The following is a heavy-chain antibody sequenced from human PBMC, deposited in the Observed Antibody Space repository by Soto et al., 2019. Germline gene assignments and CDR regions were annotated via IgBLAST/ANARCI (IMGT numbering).Heavy chain of an antibody. Sequence: SVKVSCKASGGTFSSYAISWVRQAPGQGLEWMGGIIPIFGTANYAQKFQGRVTITADESTSTAYMELSSLRSEDTAVYYCAREIRAYYYDSSGYRGDAFDIWGQGTMVT. D-gene: IGHD3-22*01. CDR3: AREIRAYYYDSSGYRGDAFDI. V-gene: IGHV1-69*13. CDR1: GGTFSSYA. J-gene: IGHJ3*02. CDR2: IIPIFGTA.